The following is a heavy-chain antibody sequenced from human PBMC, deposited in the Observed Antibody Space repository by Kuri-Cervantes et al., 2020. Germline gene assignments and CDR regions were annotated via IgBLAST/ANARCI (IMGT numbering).Heavy chain of an antibody. CDR1: GGSISSNNYY. V-gene: IGHV4-39*07. D-gene: IGHD3-22*01. Sequence: ESLKISCTVSGGSISSNNYYWGWIRQPPGKGLEWVGSIYHSGSTYYNPSLKSRVTISVDTSKNQFSLKLSSVTAADTAVYYCARTYYYDSSGPDAFDIWGQGTMVTVSS. CDR2: IYHSGST. J-gene: IGHJ3*02. CDR3: ARTYYYDSSGPDAFDI.